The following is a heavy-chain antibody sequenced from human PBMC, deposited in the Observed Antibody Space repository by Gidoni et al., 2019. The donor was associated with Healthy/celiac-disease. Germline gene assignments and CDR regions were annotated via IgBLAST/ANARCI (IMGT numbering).Heavy chain of an antibody. CDR3: ARDSVGRKTCDWFDP. D-gene: IGHD2-15*01. Sequence: EVQLVESGGGLVKRGGSLRLSCAASGFIFGSYRMNWVRQAPGRGLEWVSSISMTSSYIYYADAVKGRFTISRDNSKNSLYLKMNSLRAEDTAVYYCARDSVGRKTCDWFDPWGQGTLVTVSS. V-gene: IGHV3-21*01. CDR1: GFIFGSYR. J-gene: IGHJ5*02. CDR2: ISMTSSYI.